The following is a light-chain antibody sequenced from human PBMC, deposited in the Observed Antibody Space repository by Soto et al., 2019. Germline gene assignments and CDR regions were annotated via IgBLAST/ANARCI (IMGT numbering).Light chain of an antibody. Sequence: QSVLTQPPSASGSPGQSVTISCTGTSSDVGAYNYVSWYQQHPGTAPKLMIYEVNKRPSGVPDRFSGSKSGNTASLTVSGLQAEDEAYYYCSSYAGSNKVFGGGTKVTVL. J-gene: IGLJ3*02. V-gene: IGLV2-8*01. CDR3: SSYAGSNKV. CDR1: SSDVGAYNY. CDR2: EVN.